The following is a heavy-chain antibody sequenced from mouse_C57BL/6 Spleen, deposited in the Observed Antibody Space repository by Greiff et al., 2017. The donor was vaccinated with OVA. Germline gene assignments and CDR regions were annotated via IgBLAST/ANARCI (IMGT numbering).Heavy chain of an antibody. V-gene: IGHV1-15*01. CDR2: IDPETGGT. CDR3: TINWDWYFDF. Sequence: VQLQQSGAELVRPGASVTLSCKASGYTFTDYEMHWVKQTPVHGLEWIGAIDPETGGTDYNQKFKGKAILTADKSSSTAYMELRSLTSEDSAVYYCTINWDWYFDFWGTGTTVTVSS. D-gene: IGHD4-1*02. J-gene: IGHJ1*03. CDR1: GYTFTDYE.